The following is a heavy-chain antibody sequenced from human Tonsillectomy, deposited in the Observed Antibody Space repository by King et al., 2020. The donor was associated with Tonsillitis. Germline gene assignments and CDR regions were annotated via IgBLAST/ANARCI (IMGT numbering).Heavy chain of an antibody. CDR1: GFSLSTSGVG. D-gene: IGHD2-2*01. Sequence: TLKESGPTLVKPTQTLTLTCTFSGFSLSTSGVGVGWIRQPPGKALEWLALIYWNDDKRYSPSLKSRLTITKDTSKNQVVLTMTNMDPVDTATYYCAHRPTLPPGYCSSTSCYSGGYFDYWGQGTLVTVSS. CDR3: AHRPTLPPGYCSSTSCYSGGYFDY. CDR2: IYWNDDK. J-gene: IGHJ4*02. V-gene: IGHV2-5*01.